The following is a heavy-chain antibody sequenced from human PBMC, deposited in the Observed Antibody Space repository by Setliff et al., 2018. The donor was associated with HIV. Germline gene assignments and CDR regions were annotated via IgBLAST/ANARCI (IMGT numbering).Heavy chain of an antibody. CDR3: ARGAYYDILTAYFSYFDL. D-gene: IGHD3-9*01. CDR1: GGSISRGGYY. J-gene: IGHJ2*01. Sequence: SETLSLTCTVSGGSISRGGYYWSWIRQHPGKGLEWIGYIYYSGSTYYNPSLKSRVTMSLDTSKNQFSLKLRSVTAADTAVSYCARGAYYDILTAYFSYFDLWGRGTLVTVSS. CDR2: IYYSGST. V-gene: IGHV4-31*03.